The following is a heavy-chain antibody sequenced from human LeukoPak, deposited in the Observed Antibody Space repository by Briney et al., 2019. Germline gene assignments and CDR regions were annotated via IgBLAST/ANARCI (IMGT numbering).Heavy chain of an antibody. CDR2: IYYSGNT. D-gene: IGHD6-19*01. Sequence: PSETLSLTCTVSAGSISSSSYYWGWIRQPPGKGLEWIGSIYYSGNTYYNPSLHSRVTISVDTSKNQFSLKLSSVTAADTAVYYCARPIAVASNWYFDLWGRGTLVTVSS. V-gene: IGHV4-39*01. CDR3: ARPIAVASNWYFDL. J-gene: IGHJ2*01. CDR1: AGSISSSSYY.